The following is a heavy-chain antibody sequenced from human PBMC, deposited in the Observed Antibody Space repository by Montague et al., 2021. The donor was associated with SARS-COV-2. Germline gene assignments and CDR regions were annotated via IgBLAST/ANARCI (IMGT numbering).Heavy chain of an antibody. J-gene: IGHJ5*02. V-gene: IGHV4-39*01. CDR2: IYNSGST. D-gene: IGHD2-2*01. CDR1: GGSISSSSYY. CDR3: ARQGYQLLLGYWFDP. Sequence: SETLSLTCTVSGGSISSSSYYWGWIRQPPGKGLEWIGSIYNSGSTXYNPSLKSQVTISVDTSKNQFSLKLSSVTAADTAVYYCARQGYQLLLGYWFDPWGQGTLVTVSS.